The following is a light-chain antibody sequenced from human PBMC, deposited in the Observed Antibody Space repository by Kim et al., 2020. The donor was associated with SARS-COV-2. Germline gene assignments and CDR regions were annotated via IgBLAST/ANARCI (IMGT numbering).Light chain of an antibody. J-gene: IGKJ3*01. CDR3: QQRSNWPPIFT. CDR2: DAS. Sequence: PGERATLSCRARQSVSRYLAWYQQKPGQAPRLLIYDASNRATGIPARFSGSGSGTDFTLTISSLEPEDFAVYYCQQRSNWPPIFTFGPGTKVDIK. V-gene: IGKV3-11*01. CDR1: QSVSRY.